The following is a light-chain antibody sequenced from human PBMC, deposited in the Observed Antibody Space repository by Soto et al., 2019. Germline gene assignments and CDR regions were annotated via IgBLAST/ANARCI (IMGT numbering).Light chain of an antibody. V-gene: IGLV2-14*01. J-gene: IGLJ2*01. Sequence: QSVLTQPASVSGSPGQSITISCTGTSSDVGGYDYVSCYQQHPGKAPKLMIYEVSNRPLGVSNRFSGSKSGNTASLTISGLQAEDEADYYCSSYSTSSTLVFGVVTKLTV. CDR1: SSDVGGYDY. CDR2: EVS. CDR3: SSYSTSSTLV.